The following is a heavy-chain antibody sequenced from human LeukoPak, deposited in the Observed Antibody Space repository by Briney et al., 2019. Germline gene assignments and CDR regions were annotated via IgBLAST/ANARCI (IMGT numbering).Heavy chain of an antibody. CDR2: ISSSSSYI. CDR1: GFTFSSYS. D-gene: IGHD2-15*01. CDR3: ARDDLYCICGSCYSDV. J-gene: IGHJ6*04. V-gene: IGHV3-21*01. Sequence: GGSLRLSCAASGFTFSSYSMSWVRQAPGKGLEWVSSISSSSSYIYYADSVKGRFTISRDNAKNSLYLQIKRLRAEDTAVYYCARDDLYCICGSCYSDVWGKGTTVTVSS.